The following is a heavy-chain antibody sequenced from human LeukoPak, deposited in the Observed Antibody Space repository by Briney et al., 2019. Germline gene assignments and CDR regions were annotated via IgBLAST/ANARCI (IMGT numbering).Heavy chain of an antibody. CDR2: ISGSGGST. CDR3: ARDSRPYSGSYWCAFDI. Sequence: PGGSLRLSCAASGFTFSSYGMSWVRQAPGKGLEWVSAISGSGGSTYYADSVKGRFTISRDNSKNTLYLQMNSLRAEDTAVYYCARDSRPYSGSYWCAFDIWGQGTMVTVSS. V-gene: IGHV3-23*01. J-gene: IGHJ3*02. D-gene: IGHD1-26*01. CDR1: GFTFSSYG.